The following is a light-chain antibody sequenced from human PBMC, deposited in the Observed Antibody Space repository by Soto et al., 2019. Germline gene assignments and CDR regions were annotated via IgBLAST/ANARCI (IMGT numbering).Light chain of an antibody. CDR1: QNIRNL. J-gene: IGKJ5*01. V-gene: IGKV1-5*01. Sequence: DIQLTQSPSXLXAAVXDSVTITCRASQNIRNLLAWYQQKPGKAPKPLIYDASTLKTGVPSRFSGSGSGSEFNFTITGLQPDDFATYFCQQYNTYATFGQGTRLEIK. CDR2: DAS. CDR3: QQYNTYAT.